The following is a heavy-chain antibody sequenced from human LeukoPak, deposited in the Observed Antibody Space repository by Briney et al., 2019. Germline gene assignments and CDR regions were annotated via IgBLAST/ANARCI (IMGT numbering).Heavy chain of an antibody. V-gene: IGHV3-23*01. J-gene: IGHJ4*02. D-gene: IGHD3-3*01. CDR1: GFTFSRYA. Sequence: PGGSLRLSCAASGFTFSRYAMSWVRQAPGKGLEWVSAISGSGGSTYYADSVKGRFTISRDNSRNTLYLQMNSLRAEDTAVYYCAKARDGFGVDTIDYWGQGTLVTVSS. CDR3: AKARDGFGVDTIDY. CDR2: ISGSGGST.